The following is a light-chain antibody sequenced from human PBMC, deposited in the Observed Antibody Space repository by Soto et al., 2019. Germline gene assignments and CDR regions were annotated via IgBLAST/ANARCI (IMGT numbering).Light chain of an antibody. CDR2: GAS. CDR1: QSVSSN. Sequence: EIVMTQSPATLSVSPGETATLSCRAGQSVSSNLAWYQQKPGQAPRLLLYGASTRATGVPARFGGSGSGTVLAFTTSSLQSEDFELNDCQQYTTCHRPFGKGSKVE. CDR3: QQYTTCHRP. J-gene: IGKJ1*01. V-gene: IGKV3-15*01.